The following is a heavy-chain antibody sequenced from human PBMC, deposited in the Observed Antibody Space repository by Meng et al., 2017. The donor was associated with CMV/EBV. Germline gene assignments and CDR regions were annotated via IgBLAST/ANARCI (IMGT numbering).Heavy chain of an antibody. Sequence: GGSLRLSCAASGFTFSSYAMHWVRQAPGKGLEWVAVISYDGSNKYYADSVKGRFTISRDNSKNTLYLQMNSLRAEDTAVYYCAREERIFGPPTWFDPWGQGTLVTVSS. CDR1: GFTFSSYA. CDR2: ISYDGSNK. CDR3: AREERIFGPPTWFDP. J-gene: IGHJ5*02. D-gene: IGHD3-3*02. V-gene: IGHV3-30*04.